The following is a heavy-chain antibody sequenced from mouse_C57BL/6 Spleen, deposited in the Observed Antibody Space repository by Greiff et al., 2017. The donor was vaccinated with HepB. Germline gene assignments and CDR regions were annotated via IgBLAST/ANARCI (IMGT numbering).Heavy chain of an antibody. CDR1: GYTFTSYW. CDR3: AMAYGSSFFDY. D-gene: IGHD1-1*01. Sequence: QVQLQQPGAELVRPGSSVKLSCKASGYTFTSYWMHWVKQRPIQGLEWIGNIDPSDSETHYNQKFKDKATLTVDKSSSTAYMQLSSLSSDDSAVYYCAMAYGSSFFDYWGQGTTLAVSS. CDR2: IDPSDSET. J-gene: IGHJ2*01. V-gene: IGHV1-52*01.